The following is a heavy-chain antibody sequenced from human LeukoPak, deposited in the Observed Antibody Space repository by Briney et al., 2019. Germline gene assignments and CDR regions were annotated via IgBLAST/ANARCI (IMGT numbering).Heavy chain of an antibody. D-gene: IGHD3-22*01. CDR2: IYYSGST. V-gene: IGHV4-59*01. J-gene: IGHJ5*02. Sequence: PSETLSLTCTVSGDSISSYYWNWIQQPPGKGLEWIGYIYYSGSTNYNPSLKSRVTISVDTSRNQFSLKLSSVTAADTAVYYCARGYDSSTYYSWFDPWGQGTLVTVSS. CDR1: GDSISSYY. CDR3: ARGYDSSTYYSWFDP.